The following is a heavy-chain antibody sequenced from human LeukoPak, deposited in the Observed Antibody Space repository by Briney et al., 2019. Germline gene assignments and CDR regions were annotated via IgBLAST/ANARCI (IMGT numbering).Heavy chain of an antibody. J-gene: IGHJ4*02. CDR3: ASEYFDWLSPTYY. V-gene: IGHV4-38-2*02. Sequence: SETLSLTCTVSGYSISSGYYWGWIRQPPGKGLEGTGSIYHSGSTYYDPSLKSRVTISVDTSKNQFSLKLSSVTAADTAVYYCASEYFDWLSPTYYWGQGTLVTVSS. D-gene: IGHD3-9*01. CDR2: IYHSGST. CDR1: GYSISSGYY.